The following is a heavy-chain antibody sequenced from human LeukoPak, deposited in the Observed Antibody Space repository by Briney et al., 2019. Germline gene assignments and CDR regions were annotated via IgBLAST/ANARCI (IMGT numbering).Heavy chain of an antibody. Sequence: SETLSLTCTVSGYSISSGYYWGWIRQPPGKGLEWIGSIYYSGSTYYNPSLKSRVTISVDTSKNQFSLKLSSVTAADTAVYYCARVGPISHYGDGRDYWGQGTLVTVSS. CDR2: IYYSGST. J-gene: IGHJ4*02. CDR1: GYSISSGYY. V-gene: IGHV4-38-2*02. D-gene: IGHD4-17*01. CDR3: ARVGPISHYGDGRDY.